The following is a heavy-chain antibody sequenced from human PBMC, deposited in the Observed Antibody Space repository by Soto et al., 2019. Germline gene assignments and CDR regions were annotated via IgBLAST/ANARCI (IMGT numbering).Heavy chain of an antibody. CDR1: GFNFSPYS. Sequence: EVQLVESGGSLGLSGGSLTLSCAASGFNFSPYSMNWVRQAPGKGLEWVSYITGSSGTIHYADSVKGRFTISRDNDKNSVYLQMNSLREEDSAVYYCTTSNWHLDHWGQGTLVTVSS. CDR3: TTSNWHLDH. V-gene: IGHV3-48*02. CDR2: ITGSSGTI. J-gene: IGHJ4*02.